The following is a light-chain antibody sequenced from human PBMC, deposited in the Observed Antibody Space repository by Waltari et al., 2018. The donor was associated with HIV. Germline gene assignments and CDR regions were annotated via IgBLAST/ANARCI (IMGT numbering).Light chain of an antibody. V-gene: IGKV3-20*01. Sequence: EIVLTQSPDTLSVSPGERATLSCRASQSVRSASLAWYQQKPGQAPRLLIYGASSRAPGIPDRFSGRGAVTDFILTISRLEPEDCAVYYCQQYAASPLTFGGGTKVEIK. CDR1: QSVRSAS. CDR3: QQYAASPLT. J-gene: IGKJ4*01. CDR2: GAS.